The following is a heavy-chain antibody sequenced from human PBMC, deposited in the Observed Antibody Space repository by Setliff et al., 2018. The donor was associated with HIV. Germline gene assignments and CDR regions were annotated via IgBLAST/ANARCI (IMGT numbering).Heavy chain of an antibody. CDR1: GGSFSAYY. V-gene: IGHV3-23*01. CDR2: ISGGGDRT. J-gene: IGHJ4*02. CDR3: AKTYYYDSSGYYYFDS. Sequence: ETLSLTCAVYGGSFSAYYWTWVRQAPGKGLEWVSAISGGGDRTYHADSVRGRFTISRDNSKNSLYLQMNSLRAEDTAVYYCAKTYYYDSSGYYYFDSWGQGTLVTVSS. D-gene: IGHD3-22*01.